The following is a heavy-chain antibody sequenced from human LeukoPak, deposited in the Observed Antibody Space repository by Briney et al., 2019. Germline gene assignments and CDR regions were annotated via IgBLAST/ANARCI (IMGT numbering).Heavy chain of an antibody. CDR3: ARDSIAAAETGALFDY. D-gene: IGHD6-13*01. Sequence: ASVKVSCKASGGTFSSYAISWVRQAPGQGLEWMGRIIPILGIANYAQKFQGRVTITADKSTCTAYMELSSLRSEDTAVYYCARDSIAAAETGALFDYWGQGTLVTVSS. CDR2: IIPILGIA. V-gene: IGHV1-69*04. J-gene: IGHJ4*02. CDR1: GGTFSSYA.